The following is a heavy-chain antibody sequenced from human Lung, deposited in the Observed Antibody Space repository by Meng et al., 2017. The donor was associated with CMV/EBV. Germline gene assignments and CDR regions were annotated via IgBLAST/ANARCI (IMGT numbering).Heavy chain of an antibody. D-gene: IGHD3-16*01. V-gene: IGHV4-39*07. CDR2: IYHNGKT. CDR1: GGYISSSSYF. CDR3: AREGLVFEGNINWSDP. J-gene: IGHJ5*02. Sequence: SETLSLXCTVSGGYISSSSYFCGWIRQHPGKGLEWIGTIYHNGKTYYNPSPKSRVHISVDTSKDKCSLRLNSVTAADTAVYYCAREGLVFEGNINWSDPWGQGXLVTVSS.